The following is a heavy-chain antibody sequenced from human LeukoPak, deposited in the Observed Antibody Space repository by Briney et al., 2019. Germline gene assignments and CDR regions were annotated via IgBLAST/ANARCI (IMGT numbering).Heavy chain of an antibody. D-gene: IGHD6-19*01. CDR3: GKDGGQYSSGPEFDP. CDR2: ISGGGERT. J-gene: IGHJ5*02. Sequence: GGSLRLSCAASGILFSNTAMNWARQSPGRGLEWVSAISGGGERTFYADPVKGRFTISRDNSKNMVYLQMNSLRADDTAIYYCGKDGGQYSSGPEFDPRGQGALVTVSS. CDR1: GILFSNTA. V-gene: IGHV3-23*01.